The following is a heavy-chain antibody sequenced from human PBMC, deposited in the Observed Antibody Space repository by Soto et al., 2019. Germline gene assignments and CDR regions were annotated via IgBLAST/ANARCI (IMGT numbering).Heavy chain of an antibody. V-gene: IGHV5-51*01. Sequence: PGESLKISCKGSGYSFTIYWIGWVRQMPGKGLEWMGIIYPGDSDTRYSPSFQGQVTISADKSISTAYLQWSSLKASDTAMYCCARGYSGYDRVGYWFDPWGQGTLVTVSS. D-gene: IGHD5-12*01. CDR1: GYSFTIYW. CDR2: IYPGDSDT. CDR3: ARGYSGYDRVGYWFDP. J-gene: IGHJ5*02.